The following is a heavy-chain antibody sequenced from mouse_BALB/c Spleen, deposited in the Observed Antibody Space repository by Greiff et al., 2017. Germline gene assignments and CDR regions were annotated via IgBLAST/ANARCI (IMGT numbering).Heavy chain of an antibody. Sequence: QVQLQQSGAELGRPGASVKLSCKASGYTFTSYWMQWVKQRPGQGLEWIGAIYPGDGDTRYTQKFKGKATLTADKSSSTAYMQLSSLASEDSAVYYCATMTDYWGQGTTLTVSS. CDR1: GYTFTSYW. J-gene: IGHJ2*01. V-gene: IGHV1-87*01. CDR2: IYPGDGDT. CDR3: ATMTDY. D-gene: IGHD2-3*01.